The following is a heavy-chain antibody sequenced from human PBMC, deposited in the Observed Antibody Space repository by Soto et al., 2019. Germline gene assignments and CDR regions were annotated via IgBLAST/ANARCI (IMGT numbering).Heavy chain of an antibody. CDR2: IFYSGRV. CDR1: GSSIINSAFY. D-gene: IGHD1-1*01. CDR3: ARAIIVLMPTAWFDP. Sequence: SEPLSLTCTVSGSSIINSAFYWAWLRQPPGKGLEWIGNIFYSGRVYYTPSLQGRVSMSVDTSRNQFSLQLRSVTAADTAVYYCARAIIVLMPTAWFDPCRRGTLVTVSS. V-gene: IGHV4-39*02. J-gene: IGHJ5*02.